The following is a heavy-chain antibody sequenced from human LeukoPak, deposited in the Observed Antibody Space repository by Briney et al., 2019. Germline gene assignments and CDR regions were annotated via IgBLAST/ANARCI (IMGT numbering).Heavy chain of an antibody. CDR3: ARLVIYGWFGP. CDR2: IDYSGST. Sequence: SETLSLTCTVSGGSISSGSSDYWGWVRQPPGKGLEWIGIIDYSGSTYYNPSLKSRVTISVDTSKSHFSLRLTSVTAADTAVYRYARLVIYGWFGPWGQGTLVTVSS. J-gene: IGHJ5*02. D-gene: IGHD5-12*01. V-gene: IGHV4-39*02. CDR1: GGSISSGSSDY.